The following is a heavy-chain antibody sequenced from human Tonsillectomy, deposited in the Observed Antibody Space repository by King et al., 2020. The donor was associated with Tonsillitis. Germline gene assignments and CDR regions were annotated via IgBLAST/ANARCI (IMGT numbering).Heavy chain of an antibody. CDR1: GGTFNSYA. D-gene: IGHD6-13*01. CDR3: VREAEGIAAAGI. Sequence: VQLVESGAEVKKPGSSVKVSCKASGGTFNSYAINWVRQAPGQGLEWMGRIIPILGVSNYAQNFQGRVTITADISTSTAYMELSSLRSEDTAVYFCVREAEGIAAAGIWGQGSRVSVSS. V-gene: IGHV1-69*09. J-gene: IGHJ4*02. CDR2: IIPILGVS.